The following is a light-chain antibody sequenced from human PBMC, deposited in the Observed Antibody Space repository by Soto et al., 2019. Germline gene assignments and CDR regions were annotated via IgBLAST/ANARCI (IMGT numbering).Light chain of an antibody. V-gene: IGKV1-5*01. CDR3: QQYNSYLVLT. Sequence: DIQMTQSPSTLSASVGDRVTITCRASQSISSWLAWYQQKPGKAPKLLIYDASSLESGVPSRFSGSGSGTEFTLTISSLQPDDFATYYCQQYNSYLVLTVGGGTKVDIK. J-gene: IGKJ4*01. CDR2: DAS. CDR1: QSISSW.